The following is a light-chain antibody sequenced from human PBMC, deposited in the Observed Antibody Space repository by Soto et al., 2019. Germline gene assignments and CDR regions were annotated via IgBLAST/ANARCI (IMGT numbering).Light chain of an antibody. CDR3: QQYGSSPPG. CDR2: GAS. V-gene: IGKV3-20*01. CDR1: QSVSSSY. J-gene: IGKJ1*01. Sequence: EIVLTQSPGTLSLSPGERATLSCRASQSVSSSYLAWYQQKPGQAPRLLIYGASSRATGIPDRFSGSGSGTDFTLTINRLEPEDFAVYYCQQYGSSPPGFGQGTKVEIK.